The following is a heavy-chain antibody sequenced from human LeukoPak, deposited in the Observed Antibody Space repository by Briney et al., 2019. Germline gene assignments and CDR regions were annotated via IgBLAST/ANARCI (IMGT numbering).Heavy chain of an antibody. J-gene: IGHJ4*02. D-gene: IGHD3-22*01. CDR1: GYTLTELS. V-gene: IGHV1-24*01. CDR3: ARDRNYYDSSGSPLYFDC. Sequence: ASVKVSCKVSGYTLTELSMHWVRQAPGKGLEWMGGFDPEDGETIYAQKFQGRVTMTEDTSTDTAYMELSSLRSEDTAVYYCARDRNYYDSSGSPLYFDCWGQGTLVTVSS. CDR2: FDPEDGET.